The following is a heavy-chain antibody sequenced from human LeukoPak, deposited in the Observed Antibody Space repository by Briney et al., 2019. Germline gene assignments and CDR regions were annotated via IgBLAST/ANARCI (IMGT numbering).Heavy chain of an antibody. CDR3: ARDRLAGWPYYYYYGMDV. Sequence: PSETLSLTCTVSSGSISSYYWSWIRQPPGKGLEWIGYIYYSGSTNYDPSLKSRVTISVDTSKNQFSLKLSSVTAADTAVYYCARDRLAGWPYYYYYGMDVWGQGTTVTVSS. D-gene: IGHD6-19*01. CDR1: SGSISSYY. V-gene: IGHV4-59*01. CDR2: IYYSGST. J-gene: IGHJ6*02.